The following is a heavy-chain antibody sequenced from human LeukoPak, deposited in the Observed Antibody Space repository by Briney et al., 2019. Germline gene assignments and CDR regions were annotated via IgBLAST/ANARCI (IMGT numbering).Heavy chain of an antibody. D-gene: IGHD3-22*01. J-gene: IGHJ5*02. CDR1: GFTISNYG. V-gene: IGHV3-30*02. Sequence: QSGGSLRLSCAASGFTISNYGIHWVRQAPGKGLEWVAFIRYDGSNKYYADSVKGRFTISRDNSKNTLYLQMNSLRAEDTAVYYCAKDGVITTYNWFDPWGQGTLVTVSS. CDR2: IRYDGSNK. CDR3: AKDGVITTYNWFDP.